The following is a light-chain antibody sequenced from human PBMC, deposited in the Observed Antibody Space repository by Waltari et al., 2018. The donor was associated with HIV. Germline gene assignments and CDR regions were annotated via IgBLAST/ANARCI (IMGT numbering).Light chain of an antibody. CDR1: SSDIGSYS. J-gene: IGLJ3*02. Sequence: QSVLTQPPSVSAAPGQKVTIPCSGSSSDIGSYSVSWYQQFPGTAPRRLIFDTYKRPSGIPHRFSASKSGTSATLDITGLQTGDDADYYCATWDNSLSIGVFGVGTKLTVL. V-gene: IGLV1-51*01. CDR3: ATWDNSLSIGV. CDR2: DTY.